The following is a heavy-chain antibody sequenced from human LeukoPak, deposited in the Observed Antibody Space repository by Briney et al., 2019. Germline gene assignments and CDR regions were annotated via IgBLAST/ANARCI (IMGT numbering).Heavy chain of an antibody. V-gene: IGHV3-21*01. CDR3: ARSGPNWIRFLASPYYFDY. J-gene: IGHJ4*02. Sequence: PGGSLRLSCAASGFTFSSYSMNWVLQAPGKGLEWVSSISSSSSYIYYADSVKGRFTISRDNAKNSLYLQMNSLRAEDTAVYYCARSGPNWIRFLASPYYFDYWGQGTLVTVSS. D-gene: IGHD3-3*01. CDR2: ISSSSSYI. CDR1: GFTFSSYS.